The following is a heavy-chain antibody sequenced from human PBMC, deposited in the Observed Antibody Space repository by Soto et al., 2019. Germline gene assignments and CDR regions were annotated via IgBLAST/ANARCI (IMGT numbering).Heavy chain of an antibody. CDR1: GFSLSTSGVG. J-gene: IGHJ6*02. CDR3: THHGYYSYGMDV. Sequence: QITLKESGPTLVKPTQTLTLTCTFSGFSLSTSGVGVGWIRQPPGKALEWLALIFWDDDKRYSPSLKSRLTITKDTSKNQVVLTMTNMDPVDAATCYCTHHGYYSYGMDVWGQGTTVTVSS. CDR2: IFWDDDK. V-gene: IGHV2-5*02.